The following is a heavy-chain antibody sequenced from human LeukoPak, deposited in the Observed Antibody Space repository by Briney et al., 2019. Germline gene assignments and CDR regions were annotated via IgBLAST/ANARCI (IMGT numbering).Heavy chain of an antibody. CDR1: GGSITSYY. V-gene: IGHV4-59*01. Sequence: SETLSLACTVSGGSITSYYWSWIRQPPGKVVEWIGYIYHTGSSDYNPSLRSRVTISLDTSKNQFSLNLRSVTAADTGIYYCARGPRQGSIRYSGIDYWGQGTLVTVSS. D-gene: IGHD3-10*01. J-gene: IGHJ4*02. CDR2: IYHTGSS. CDR3: ARGPRQGSIRYSGIDY.